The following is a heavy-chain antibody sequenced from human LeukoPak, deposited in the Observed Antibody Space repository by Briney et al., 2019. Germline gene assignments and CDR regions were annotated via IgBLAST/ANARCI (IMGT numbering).Heavy chain of an antibody. CDR2: IYYSGST. CDR3: ARSSGYSSGWYNWFDP. D-gene: IGHD6-19*01. CDR1: GDSISSYY. Sequence: SETLSLTCTVSGDSISSYYWSWIRQPPGKGLEWIGSIYYSGSTYYNPSLKSRVTISVDTSKNQFSLKLSSVTAADTAVYYCARSSGYSSGWYNWFDPWGQGTLVTVSS. V-gene: IGHV4-59*05. J-gene: IGHJ5*02.